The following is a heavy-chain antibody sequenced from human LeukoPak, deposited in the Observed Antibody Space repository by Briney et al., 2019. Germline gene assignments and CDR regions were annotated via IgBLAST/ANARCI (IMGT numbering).Heavy chain of an antibody. CDR3: AKDSDPDWFDY. CDR1: GFTFSSYA. V-gene: IGHV3-23*01. Sequence: GGSLRLSCAASGFTFSSYAMSWVRQAPGKGLEWVSVIGGSGGSTYYADSVKGRFTISRDNSKNTLYLQMNSLRAEDTAVYYCAKDSDPDWFDYWGQGTLVTVSS. D-gene: IGHD3-9*01. J-gene: IGHJ4*02. CDR2: IGGSGGST.